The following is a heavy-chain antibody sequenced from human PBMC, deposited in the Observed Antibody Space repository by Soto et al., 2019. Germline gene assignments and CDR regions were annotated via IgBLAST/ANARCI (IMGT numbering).Heavy chain of an antibody. D-gene: IGHD6-13*01. CDR1: GGSISSSSW. V-gene: IGHV4-4*02. J-gene: IGHJ4*02. CDR3: ARGRGSSSWYRTFDY. CDR2: IYHSGST. Sequence: SETLSLTCAVSGGSISSSSWWSWVRQPPGKGLEWIGEIYHSGSTNYNPSLKSRVTISVDKSKNQFSLKLSSVTAADTAVYYCARGRGSSSWYRTFDYWGQGTLVTDS.